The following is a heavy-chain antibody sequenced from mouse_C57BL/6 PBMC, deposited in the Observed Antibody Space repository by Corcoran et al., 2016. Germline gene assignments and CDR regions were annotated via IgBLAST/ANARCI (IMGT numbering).Heavy chain of an antibody. V-gene: IGHV1-26*01. D-gene: IGHD1-1*01. J-gene: IGHJ4*01. CDR2: INPNNGGT. Sequence: EVQLQQSGPELVKPGASVKISCKASGYTFTDYYMNWVKQSHGKSLEWIGDINPNNGGTSYNQKFKGKATLTVDKSSSTAYMELRSLTSEDSAVYYGARSDYYGSSPMDYWGQGTSVTVSS. CDR3: ARSDYYGSSPMDY. CDR1: GYTFTDYY.